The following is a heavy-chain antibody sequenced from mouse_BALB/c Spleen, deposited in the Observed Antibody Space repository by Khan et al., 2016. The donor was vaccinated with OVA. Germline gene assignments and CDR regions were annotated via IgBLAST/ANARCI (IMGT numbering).Heavy chain of an antibody. CDR1: GFTFSDYY. J-gene: IGHJ3*01. Sequence: EVELVESGGGLVKPGGSLKLSCAASGFTFSDYYMYWVRQTPEKRLEWVATISDGGSYTYYPDSVKGRFTISRDDVKNNLYLQMSSLKSEDTAMYYCARGYYGDPFAYWGQGTLVIVSA. CDR3: ARGYYGDPFAY. D-gene: IGHD2-13*01. CDR2: ISDGGSYT. V-gene: IGHV5-4*02.